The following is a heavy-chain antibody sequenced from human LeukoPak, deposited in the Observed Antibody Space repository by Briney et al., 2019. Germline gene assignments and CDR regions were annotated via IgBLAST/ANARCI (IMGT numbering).Heavy chain of an antibody. V-gene: IGHV3-7*01. CDR3: AREYCSGGSCYSSLDAFDI. D-gene: IGHD2-15*01. Sequence: GGSLRLSCAASGFTFSSYAMSWVRQAPGKGLEWVANIKQDGSEKYYVDSVKGRFTISRDNAKNSLYLQMNSLRAEDTAVYYCAREYCSGGSCYSSLDAFDIWGQGTMVTVSS. CDR1: GFTFSSYA. J-gene: IGHJ3*02. CDR2: IKQDGSEK.